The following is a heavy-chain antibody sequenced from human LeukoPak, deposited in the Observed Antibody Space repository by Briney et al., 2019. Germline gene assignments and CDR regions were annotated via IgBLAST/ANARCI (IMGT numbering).Heavy chain of an antibody. CDR3: ARDLTLPSDY. J-gene: IGHJ4*02. CDR2: INWNGGST. D-gene: IGHD2-21*02. V-gene: IGHV3-20*04. Sequence: GGSLRLSCAASGFTFDDYGMSWVRQAPGKGLEWVSGINWNGGSTGYADSVKGRFTISRDNAKNSLYLQINRLRAQDTALYYCARDLTLPSDYWGQGTPVTVSS. CDR1: GFTFDDYG.